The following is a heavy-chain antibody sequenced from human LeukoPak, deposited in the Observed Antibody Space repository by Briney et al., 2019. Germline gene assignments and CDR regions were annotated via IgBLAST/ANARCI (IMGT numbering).Heavy chain of an antibody. D-gene: IGHD2-2*01. CDR1: GFTFSSYS. Sequence: PGGSLRLSCAASGFTFSSYSMNWVRQAPGKGLEWVSSISSSSSYIYYADSVKGRFTISRDNAKNSLYLQMNSLRAEDTAVYYCATLLGSNDCSSTSCYFDYWGQGTLVTVSS. CDR2: ISSSSSYI. V-gene: IGHV3-21*01. J-gene: IGHJ4*02. CDR3: ATLLGSNDCSSTSCYFDY.